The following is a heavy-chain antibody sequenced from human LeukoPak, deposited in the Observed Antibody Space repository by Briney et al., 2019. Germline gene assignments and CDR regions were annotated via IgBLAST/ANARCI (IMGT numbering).Heavy chain of an antibody. CDR3: ALIKIADTDFDY. D-gene: IGHD2-15*01. CDR1: GFTFSNYW. J-gene: IGHJ4*02. Sequence: GGSLRLSYAASGFTFSNYWMHWVRQAPGKGLVWVSRINSDGSSTSYADSVKGRFTISRDNAKNTLYLQMNSLRAEDTAVYYCALIKIADTDFDYWGQGTLVTVSS. V-gene: IGHV3-74*01. CDR2: INSDGSST.